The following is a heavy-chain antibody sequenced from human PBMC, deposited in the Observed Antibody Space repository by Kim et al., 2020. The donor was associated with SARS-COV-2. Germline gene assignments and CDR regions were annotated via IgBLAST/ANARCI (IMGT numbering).Heavy chain of an antibody. CDR2: IYYSGST. Sequence: SETLSLTCIVSGGSISRTTYYWAWIRQPPGKGLEWIGSIYYSGSTYYNPSLKSRLTMSVDTSKNQFSLKLRSMTAADTAVYYCARHGGGYYYGSGSYYNDDWGQGTLVTVSS. CDR1: GGSISRTTYY. V-gene: IGHV4-39*01. J-gene: IGHJ4*02. CDR3: ARHGGGYYYGSGSYYNDD. D-gene: IGHD3-10*01.